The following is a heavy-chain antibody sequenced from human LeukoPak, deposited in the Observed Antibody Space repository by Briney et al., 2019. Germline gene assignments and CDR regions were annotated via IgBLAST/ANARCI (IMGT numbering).Heavy chain of an antibody. CDR3: ARDLFTMVRGVIIYYYYYMDV. J-gene: IGHJ6*03. CDR2: IKHDGSEK. D-gene: IGHD3-10*01. V-gene: IGHV3-7*01. CDR1: GFTFSSYW. Sequence: GGSLRLSCAASGFTFSSYWMSWVRQAPGKGLEWVANIKHDGSEKYYVDSVKGRFTISRDNAKNSLYLQMNSLRAEDTAVYYCARDLFTMVRGVIIYYYYYMDVWGKGTTVTVSS.